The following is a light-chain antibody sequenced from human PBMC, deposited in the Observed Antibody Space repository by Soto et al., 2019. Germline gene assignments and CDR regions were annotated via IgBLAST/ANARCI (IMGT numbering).Light chain of an antibody. V-gene: IGLV2-23*02. Sequence: QSALTQPASVSGSPGQSITISCTGTSSDVGNYNLVYWYQHHPGTAPKLMVYEVTKRPSGVSSRFSGSKSGNTASLTISVLLAEDEADYYCSSAANRPSAGLFGGGTKVTLL. CDR2: EVT. CDR3: SSAANRPSAGL. J-gene: IGLJ3*02. CDR1: SSDVGNYNL.